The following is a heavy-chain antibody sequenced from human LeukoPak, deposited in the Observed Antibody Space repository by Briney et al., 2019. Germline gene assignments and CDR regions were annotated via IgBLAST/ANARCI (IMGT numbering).Heavy chain of an antibody. CDR3: ARVDYGGSHCDY. CDR2: ISGSGGST. J-gene: IGHJ4*02. D-gene: IGHD4-17*01. V-gene: IGHV3-23*01. CDR1: GFTFSSYA. Sequence: GGSLRLSCAASGFTFSSYAMSWVRQAPGKGLEWVSAISGSGGSTYYADSVKGRFTISRDNAKNTLYLQMNSLRAEDTAVYYCARVDYGGSHCDYWGQGTLVTVSS.